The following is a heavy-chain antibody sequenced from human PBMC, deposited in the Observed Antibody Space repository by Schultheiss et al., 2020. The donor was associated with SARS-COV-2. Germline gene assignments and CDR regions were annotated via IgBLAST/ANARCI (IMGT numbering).Heavy chain of an antibody. CDR1: GYSISSGYY. J-gene: IGHJ6*02. D-gene: IGHD1-26*01. CDR2: IYHSGST. V-gene: IGHV4-38-2*02. Sequence: SETLSLTCTVSGYSISSGYYWGWIRQPPGKGLEWIGSIYHSGSTYYNPSLKSRVTISVDTSKNQFSLKLSSVTAADTAVYYCARTGRSPHDYYYYGMDVWGQGTTVTVSS. CDR3: ARTGRSPHDYYYYGMDV.